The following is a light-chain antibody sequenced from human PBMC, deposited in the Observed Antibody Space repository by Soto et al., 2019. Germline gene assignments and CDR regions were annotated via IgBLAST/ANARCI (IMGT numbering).Light chain of an antibody. J-gene: IGLJ1*01. V-gene: IGLV2-14*01. CDR1: SSDVGRYNY. CDR2: YVS. Sequence: QSALTQPASVSGSPGQSITIFCTGTSSDVGRYNYVSWYQQHPGKAPQLMIYYVSDRPSGVSNRFSGSKSGNTASLTISGLQAEDEADYYCHSYTSSSTYVFGTGTKVTVL. CDR3: HSYTSSSTYV.